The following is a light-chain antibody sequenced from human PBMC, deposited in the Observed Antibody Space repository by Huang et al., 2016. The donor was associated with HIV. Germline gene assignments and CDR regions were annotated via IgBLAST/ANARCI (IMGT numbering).Light chain of an antibody. V-gene: IGKV4-1*01. J-gene: IGKJ1*01. Sequence: DIVMTQSPDSLAVSPGERATINCKSSQTVLYSLNKKNYLAWFQQKPGRPPKLLIYWATKRESVVPDRFSGSGSGTDFTLTINNLQAEDVAVYFCLQYYSVPQTFGHGTKVEIK. CDR1: QTVLYSLNKKNY. CDR3: LQYYSVPQT. CDR2: WAT.